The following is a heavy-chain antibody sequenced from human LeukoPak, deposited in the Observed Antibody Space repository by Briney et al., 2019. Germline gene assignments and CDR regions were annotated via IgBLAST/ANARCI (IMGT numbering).Heavy chain of an antibody. V-gene: IGHV4-39*01. CDR1: GVSLSSSNSY. Sequence: SETLSLTCTVSGVSLSSSNSYWGWIRQPPGKGLEWIGSIYYSGSTYYNPSLKSRVTISVDTSKNQFSLKLSSVTAADTAVYYCARIYYYDSSGYYLSSTNGNDIDYWGQGTLVTVSS. CDR3: ARIYYYDSSGYYLSSTNGNDIDY. J-gene: IGHJ4*02. CDR2: IYYSGST. D-gene: IGHD3-22*01.